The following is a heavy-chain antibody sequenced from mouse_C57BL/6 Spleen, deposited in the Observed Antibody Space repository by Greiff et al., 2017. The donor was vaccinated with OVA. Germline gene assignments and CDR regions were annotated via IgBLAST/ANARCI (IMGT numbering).Heavy chain of an antibody. CDR1: GYTFTDYY. J-gene: IGHJ4*01. V-gene: IGHV1-26*01. D-gene: IGHD2-5*01. CDR3: ARSAYYSNYVGMDY. Sequence: VQLQQSGPELVKPGASVKISCKASGYTFTDYYMNWVKQSHGKSLEWIGDINPNNGGTSYNQKFKGKATLTVDKSSSTAYMELRSLTSEDSAVYYCARSAYYSNYVGMDYWGQGTSVTVSS. CDR2: INPNNGGT.